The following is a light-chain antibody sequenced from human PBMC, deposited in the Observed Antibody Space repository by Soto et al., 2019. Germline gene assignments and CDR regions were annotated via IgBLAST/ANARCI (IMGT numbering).Light chain of an antibody. CDR1: QSISSY. CDR2: AAS. J-gene: IGKJ4*01. V-gene: IGKV1-39*01. Sequence: DKQMTQSPSSLSVSVGDRVTITCRASQSISSYLNWYQQKPGKAPKLLIYAASSLQSGVPSRFSGSGSGTDFTLTISSLQPEDFATYYCQQSYSTPLTFGGGTMVDI. CDR3: QQSYSTPLT.